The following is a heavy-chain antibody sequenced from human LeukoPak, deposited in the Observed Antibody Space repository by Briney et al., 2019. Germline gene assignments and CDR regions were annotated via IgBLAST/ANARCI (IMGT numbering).Heavy chain of an antibody. D-gene: IGHD2-15*01. CDR3: ARAGYCSGGSCLNWFDP. CDR2: ISSSGSSM. J-gene: IGHJ5*02. V-gene: IGHV3-11*01. Sequence: GGSLRLSCAASGFTLSDYYMSWIRQAPGKGPEWVSYISSSGSSMFYADSVKGRFTISRDNAKNSLYLQMNSLRAEDTAMYYCARAGYCSGGSCLNWFDPWGQGTLVTVSS. CDR1: GFTLSDYY.